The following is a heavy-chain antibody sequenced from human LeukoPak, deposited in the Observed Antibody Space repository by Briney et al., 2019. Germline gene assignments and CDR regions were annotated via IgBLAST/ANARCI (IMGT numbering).Heavy chain of an antibody. J-gene: IGHJ4*02. Sequence: PGGSLRLSCAASGFTFSSYDMHWVRQATGKGLEWVSAIGTAGDTYYPGSVKGRFTISRENAKNSLYLQMNSLRAGDTAVYYCARGGREYCSSTSCYFDYWGQGTLVTVSS. CDR2: IGTAGDT. D-gene: IGHD2-2*01. V-gene: IGHV3-13*01. CDR3: ARGGREYCSSTSCYFDY. CDR1: GFTFSSYD.